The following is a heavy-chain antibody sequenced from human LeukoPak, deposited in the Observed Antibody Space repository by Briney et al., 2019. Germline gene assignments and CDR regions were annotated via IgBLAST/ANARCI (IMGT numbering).Heavy chain of an antibody. CDR2: INWNGGST. CDR3: ARVSVSGYYFDY. CDR1: GFTFDDYG. J-gene: IGHJ4*02. V-gene: IGHV3-20*04. Sequence: GGSLRLSCAASGFTFDDYGMSWVRQGPGKGLEGVSGINWNGGSTAYADSVRGRFAITRNNARNSLYLQMTGLSAEDAALYYCARVSVSGYYFDYWGQGTLVTVSS. D-gene: IGHD5/OR15-5a*01.